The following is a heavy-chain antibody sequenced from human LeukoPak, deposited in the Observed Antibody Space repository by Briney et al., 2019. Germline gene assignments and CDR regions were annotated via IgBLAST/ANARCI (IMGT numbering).Heavy chain of an antibody. CDR1: GYTFTNNY. D-gene: IGHD5-18*01. CDR2: IHPSGSST. CDR3: ARMDMDTAMVTNYLDH. V-gene: IGHV1-46*01. J-gene: IGHJ4*02. Sequence: ASVKISCKASGYTFTNNYMHWVRQAPGQGLEWMGVIHPSGSSTNYAQKFQGRVTMTKDTSTSTVYIELSSLRSEDTAVYYCARMDMDTAMVTNYLDHWGRGTLVTVSA.